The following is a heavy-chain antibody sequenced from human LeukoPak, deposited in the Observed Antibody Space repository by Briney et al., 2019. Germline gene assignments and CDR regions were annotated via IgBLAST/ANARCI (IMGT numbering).Heavy chain of an antibody. CDR2: ISSSSSYM. Sequence: GGSLRLSCAASGFTFSSYSMNWVRQAPGKGLEWVSSISSSSSYMYYADSVKGRFTISRDNAKNSLYLQMNSLRAEDTAVYYCARDPYRRATAFGYWGQGTLVTVSS. CDR1: GFTFSSYS. J-gene: IGHJ4*02. D-gene: IGHD5-18*01. V-gene: IGHV3-21*01. CDR3: ARDPYRRATAFGY.